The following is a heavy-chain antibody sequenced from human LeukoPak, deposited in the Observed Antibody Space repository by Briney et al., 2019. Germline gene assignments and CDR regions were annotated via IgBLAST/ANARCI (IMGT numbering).Heavy chain of an antibody. CDR2: IYYSGST. V-gene: IGHV4-39*01. J-gene: IGHJ4*02. Sequence: SETLSLTCTVPGGSLSSSSYYWGWIRQPPGKGLEWIGSIYYSGSTYYNPSLKSRVTISVDTSKNQFSLKLSSVTAADTAVYYCARGPFFDYWGQGTLVTVSS. CDR3: ARGPFFDY. CDR1: GGSLSSSSYY.